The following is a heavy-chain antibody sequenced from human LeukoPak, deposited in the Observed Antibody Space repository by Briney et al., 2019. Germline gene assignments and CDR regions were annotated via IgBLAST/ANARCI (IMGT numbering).Heavy chain of an antibody. J-gene: IGHJ4*02. CDR1: GFSLSTSGVG. Sequence: SGPTLVKPTQTLTLTCTFSGFSLSTSGVGVGWIRQPPGKALEWLALIYWDDDKRYSPSLKSRLTITKDTSKNQVFLTMTNMAPVYTATYYCGHSGVYGSGSYHAYFDYWGQGTLVTVSS. V-gene: IGHV2-5*02. CDR2: IYWDDDK. D-gene: IGHD3-10*01. CDR3: GHSGVYGSGSYHAYFDY.